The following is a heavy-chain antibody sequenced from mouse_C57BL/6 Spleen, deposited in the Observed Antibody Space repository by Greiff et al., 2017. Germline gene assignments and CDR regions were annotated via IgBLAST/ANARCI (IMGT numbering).Heavy chain of an antibody. Sequence: VQLKESGAELVKPGDSVKLSCTASGFNIKDYYMHWVKQRTEKGLEWLGRIDPEDGETKYDPKFQGEATITADTSSNTAYLQISSLTSEDTAVYYCAREVNYIYALGYWGQGTSVTVSA. D-gene: IGHD2-1*01. J-gene: IGHJ4*01. CDR3: AREVNYIYALGY. V-gene: IGHV14-2*01. CDR2: IDPEDGET. CDR1: GFNIKDYY.